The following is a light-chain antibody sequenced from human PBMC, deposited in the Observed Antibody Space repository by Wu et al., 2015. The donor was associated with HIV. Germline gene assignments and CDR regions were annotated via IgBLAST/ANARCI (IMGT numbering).Light chain of an antibody. CDR2: GAS. V-gene: IGKV3-20*01. CDR1: QSVSSSY. CDR3: QQYGSSPPWT. Sequence: EIVLTQSPGTLSLSPGERATLSCRASQSVSSSYIAWYQQKPGQAPRLLIYGASSRATGIPDRFSGSGSGTDFTLTISSLEAEDFAVYYCQQYGSSPPWTFGQGTKVEIK. J-gene: IGKJ1*01.